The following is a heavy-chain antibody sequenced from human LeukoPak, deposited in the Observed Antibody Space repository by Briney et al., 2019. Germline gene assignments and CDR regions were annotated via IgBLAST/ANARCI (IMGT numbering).Heavy chain of an antibody. D-gene: IGHD3-10*01. CDR1: GFTFSSYS. CDR3: ARDRGPEGYYYYYYMDV. J-gene: IGHJ6*03. V-gene: IGHV3-48*02. CDR2: ISSSSSSTI. Sequence: PGGSLRLSCAASGFTFSSYSMNWVRQAPGKGLEWVSYISSSSSSTIYYADSVKGRFTISRDNAKNSLYLQMNSLRDEDTAVYYCARDRGPEGYYYYYYMDVWGKGTTVTVSS.